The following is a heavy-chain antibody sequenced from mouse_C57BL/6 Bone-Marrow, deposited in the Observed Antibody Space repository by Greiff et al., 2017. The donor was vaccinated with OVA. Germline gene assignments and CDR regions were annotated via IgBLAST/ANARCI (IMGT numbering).Heavy chain of an antibody. Sequence: EVQLVESGAELVKPGASVKLSCTASGFNITDYYMHWVKQRTEQGLEWIGRIDPEDGETKYDPKFQGKATITADTSSNTAYMLLSSLTSEDTAVYYCARGRYYGSSYGYFYVWGTGTTVTVAS. V-gene: IGHV14-2*01. CDR3: ARGRYYGSSYGYFYV. D-gene: IGHD1-1*01. CDR1: GFNITDYY. CDR2: IDPEDGET. J-gene: IGHJ1*03.